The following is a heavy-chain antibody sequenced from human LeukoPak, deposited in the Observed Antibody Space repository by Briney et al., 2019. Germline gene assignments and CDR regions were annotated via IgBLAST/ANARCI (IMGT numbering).Heavy chain of an antibody. CDR3: ASSGGGYDILTGYPKGPFDY. V-gene: IGHV1-69*13. J-gene: IGHJ4*02. CDR2: IIPIFGTA. D-gene: IGHD3-9*01. CDR1: GGTFSSYA. Sequence: ASVKVSCKASGGTFSSYAISWVRQAPGQGLEWMGGIIPIFGTANYAQKFRGRVTITADESTSTAYMELSSLRSEDTAVYYCASSGGGYDILTGYPKGPFDYWGQGTLVTVSS.